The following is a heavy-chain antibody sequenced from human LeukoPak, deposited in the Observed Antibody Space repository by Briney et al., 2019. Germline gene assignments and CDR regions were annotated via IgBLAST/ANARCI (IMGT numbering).Heavy chain of an antibody. D-gene: IGHD3-9*01. CDR2: IRSKANSYAT. V-gene: IGHV3-73*01. J-gene: IGHJ4*02. Sequence: PGGSLRLSCAASGFTFSGSAMHWVRQASGKGLEWVGRIRSKANSYATAYAASVKGRFTISRDDSKNTAYLQMNSLRVEDTAVYYCAKDRDFLTGYRPCFDCWGQGTVVTVSS. CDR3: AKDRDFLTGYRPCFDC. CDR1: GFTFSGSA.